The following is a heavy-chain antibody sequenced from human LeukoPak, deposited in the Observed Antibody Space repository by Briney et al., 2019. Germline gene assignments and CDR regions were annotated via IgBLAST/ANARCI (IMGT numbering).Heavy chain of an antibody. CDR2: IYYSGST. Sequence: SETLSLTCTVSGGSSSGSYWSWIRQPPGKGLEWIGYIYYSGSTNYNPSLKSRVTMSVDTSKNQFSLRLTSVTAADSAIYYCARWSYDSTGYYSFAYWGQGTLVTVSS. CDR3: ARWSYDSTGYYSFAY. J-gene: IGHJ4*02. D-gene: IGHD3-22*01. V-gene: IGHV4-59*01. CDR1: GGSSSGSY.